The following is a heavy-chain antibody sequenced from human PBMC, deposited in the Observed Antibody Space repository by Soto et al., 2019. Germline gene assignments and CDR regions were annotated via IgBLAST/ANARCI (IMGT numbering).Heavy chain of an antibody. Sequence: AAVKPSCKASGYTFLTYDISWVRQAPGQDHESMVCISTKNGLTNYSQNLQGRATMTTXTXXNXXXLXLXNPRXDXTAVFFCARDHSPWFDPWGHGILVPV. CDR2: ISTKNGLT. CDR1: GYTFLTYD. J-gene: IGHJ5*02. CDR3: ARDHSPWFDP. V-gene: IGHV1-18*01.